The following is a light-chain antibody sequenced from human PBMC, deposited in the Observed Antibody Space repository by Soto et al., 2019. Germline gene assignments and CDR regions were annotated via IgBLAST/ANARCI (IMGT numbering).Light chain of an antibody. Sequence: QSVLTQPPSVSEAPRQRVTISCSGSNSNIGNNEVSWYQQLPGKAPKLLIFYDDLLPSGVSDRFSGSKSGTSASLAISGLQSEDEADYYCAAWDDRLNGYVFGTGTKLTVL. V-gene: IGLV1-36*01. CDR1: NSNIGNNE. CDR2: YDD. CDR3: AAWDDRLNGYV. J-gene: IGLJ1*01.